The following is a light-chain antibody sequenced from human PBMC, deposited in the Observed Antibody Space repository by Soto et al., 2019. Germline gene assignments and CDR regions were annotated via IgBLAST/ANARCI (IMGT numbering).Light chain of an antibody. V-gene: IGKV1-39*01. CDR3: HQRYKTYLYH. CDR1: KDIRTY. J-gene: IGKJ2*01. CDR2: GAS. Sequence: DIRITHSPSTLPASVGNRVTIPCRSRKDIRTYLARYQQKPGKDPKLLIYGASSMQSGVPSRFSGSGSGTDFTLPITSLQPEDYATSHCHQRYKTYLYHFGQGTKVDIK.